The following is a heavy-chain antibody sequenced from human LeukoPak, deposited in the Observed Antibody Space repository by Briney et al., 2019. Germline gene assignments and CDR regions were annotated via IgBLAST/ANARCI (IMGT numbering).Heavy chain of an antibody. CDR2: ISGSGAST. D-gene: IGHD2-2*01. CDR1: GFSFSAYA. Sequence: PGGSLRLSCAASGFSFSAYAMSWVRQAPGKGLEWVSVISGSGASTYYADSVKGRFTISRDNSKNTLYLQTNSLRAEDTAVYYCAKEIVIIPAASYAFDIWGQGTMVIVSS. V-gene: IGHV3-23*01. CDR3: AKEIVIIPAASYAFDI. J-gene: IGHJ3*02.